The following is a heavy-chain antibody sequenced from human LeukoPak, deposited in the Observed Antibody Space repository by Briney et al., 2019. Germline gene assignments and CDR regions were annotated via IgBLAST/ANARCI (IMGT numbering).Heavy chain of an antibody. CDR1: GFTVSSNY. J-gene: IGHJ4*02. V-gene: IGHV3-66*01. Sequence: PGGSLRLSCAASGFTVSSNYMSWVRQAPGKGLEWVSVIYSGGSTYYADSVKGRFTISRDNSKNTLYLQMNSLRAEDTAVYYCASRPSYISGYSWGQGTLVTVSS. CDR3: ASRPSYISGYS. CDR2: IYSGGST. D-gene: IGHD3-22*01.